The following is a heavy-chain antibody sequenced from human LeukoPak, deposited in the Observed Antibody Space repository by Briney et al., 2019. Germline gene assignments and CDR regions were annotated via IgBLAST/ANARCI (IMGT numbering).Heavy chain of an antibody. V-gene: IGHV5-51*01. J-gene: IGHJ4*02. CDR1: GSRFTSYW. CDR3: ARHSPAENIVVIPAAIFPIDY. D-gene: IGHD2-2*01. Sequence: GEPLKISFKGSGSRFTSYWIGWVRQMPGKGLEWMGIIYPGDSDTRYSPSFQGQVTISADKSISTAYLQWSSLKASDTAMYYCARHSPAENIVVIPAAIFPIDYWGQGTLVTVPS. CDR2: IYPGDSDT.